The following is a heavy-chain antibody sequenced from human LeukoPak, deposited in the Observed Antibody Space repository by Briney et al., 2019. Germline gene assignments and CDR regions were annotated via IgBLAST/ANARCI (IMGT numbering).Heavy chain of an antibody. CDR1: GGSFSGYY. CDR2: INHSGST. V-gene: IGHV4-34*01. J-gene: IGHJ3*02. Sequence: SETLSLTCAVYGGSFSGYYSSWIRQPPGKGLEWIGEINHSGSTNYNPPLKSRVTISVDTSKNQFSLKLSSVTAADTAVYYCARSGYYPTRMAFDIWGQGTMVTVSS. D-gene: IGHD3-22*01. CDR3: ARSGYYPTRMAFDI.